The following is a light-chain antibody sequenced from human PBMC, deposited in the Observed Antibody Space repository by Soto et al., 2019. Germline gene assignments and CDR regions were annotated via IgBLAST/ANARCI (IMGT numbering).Light chain of an antibody. CDR1: QGVSSRY. CDR3: QQYGRSPLT. Sequence: EIVLTQSPGTLSLSPGERATLSCRASQGVSSRYLAWYQQRPGQAPRLLIYGASTRATGIPDRFSGSGSEADFTLTITRLEPEDFGMYYCQQYGRSPLTFGRGTKVEIK. CDR2: GAS. V-gene: IGKV3-20*01. J-gene: IGKJ1*01.